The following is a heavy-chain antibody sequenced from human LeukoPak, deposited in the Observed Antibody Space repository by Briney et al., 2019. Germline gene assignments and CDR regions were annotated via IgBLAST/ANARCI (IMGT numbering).Heavy chain of an antibody. J-gene: IGHJ4*02. V-gene: IGHV1-58*02. Sequence: ASVKVSCKASGFTFTSSAMQRVRQARGQRLEWIGWIVVGSGNTNYAQKFQERVTITRDMSTSTAYMELSSLRSEDTAVYYCAANYQGGGYYPIDYWGQGTLVTVSS. CDR3: AANYQGGGYYPIDY. CDR2: IVVGSGNT. CDR1: GFTFTSSA. D-gene: IGHD3-10*01.